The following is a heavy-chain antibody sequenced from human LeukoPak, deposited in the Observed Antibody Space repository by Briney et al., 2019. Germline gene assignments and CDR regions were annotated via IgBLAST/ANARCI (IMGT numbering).Heavy chain of an antibody. V-gene: IGHV6-1*01. CDR3: ASSESGGYLFAY. Sequence: HPLSLTCSICGDSVSSNSATWYWIRKSPSRALQWLGRPYYRSKWSNDYAVSVKSRITINPDTSKNLFSLQLNSVTPEDTAVYFCASSESGGYLFAYWGQGALVTVSS. CDR1: GDSVSSNSAT. CDR2: PYYRSKWSN. D-gene: IGHD3-22*01. J-gene: IGHJ4*02.